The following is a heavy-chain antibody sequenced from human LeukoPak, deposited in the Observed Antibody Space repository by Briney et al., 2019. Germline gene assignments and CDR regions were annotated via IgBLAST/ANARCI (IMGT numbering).Heavy chain of an antibody. V-gene: IGHV1-69*13. CDR1: GGTFSSYA. J-gene: IGHJ6*02. Sequence: SVKVSCKASGGTFSSYAISWVRQAPGQGLEWMGGIIPIFGTANYAQKFQGRVTITADESTSTAYMELSSLRSEDTAVYYCARSSGSGSYYNPLANYYYYGMDVWGQGTTVTVSS. CDR3: ARSSGSGSYYNPLANYYYYGMDV. CDR2: IIPIFGTA. D-gene: IGHD3-10*01.